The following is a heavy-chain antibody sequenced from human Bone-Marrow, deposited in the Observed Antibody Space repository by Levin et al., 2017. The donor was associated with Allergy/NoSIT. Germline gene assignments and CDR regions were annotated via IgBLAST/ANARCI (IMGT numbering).Heavy chain of an antibody. CDR1: GGSISSSSYY. J-gene: IGHJ4*02. Sequence: SQTLSLTCTVSGGSISSSSYYWGWIRQPPGKGLEWIGSIYYSGSTYYNPSLKSRVTISVDTSKNQFSLKLSSVTAADTAVYYCARHRGLRGKWDYWGQGTLVTVSS. D-gene: IGHD5/OR15-5a*01. V-gene: IGHV4-39*01. CDR3: ARHRGLRGKWDY. CDR2: IYYSGST.